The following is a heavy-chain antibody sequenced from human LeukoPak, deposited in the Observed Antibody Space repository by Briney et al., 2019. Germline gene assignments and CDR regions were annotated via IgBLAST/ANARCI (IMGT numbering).Heavy chain of an antibody. CDR3: AREAGYYDFWSGGGYYYYYMDV. CDR2: ISAYNGNT. CDR1: GYTFTSYG. Sequence: GASVKVSCKASGYTFTSYGISWVRQAPGQGLEWMGWISAYNGNTNYAQKLQGRVTMTTDTSTSTAYMELSSLRSEDMAVYYCAREAGYYDFWSGGGYYYYYMDVWGKGTTVTVSS. V-gene: IGHV1-18*03. D-gene: IGHD3-3*01. J-gene: IGHJ6*03.